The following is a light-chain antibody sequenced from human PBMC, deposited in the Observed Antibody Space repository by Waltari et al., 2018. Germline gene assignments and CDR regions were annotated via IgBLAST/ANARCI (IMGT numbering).Light chain of an antibody. V-gene: IGKV3-11*01. CDR2: DAS. J-gene: IGKJ4*01. CDR1: QSVSTY. Sequence: EIVLTQSPATLSLSPGESATLSCRAGQSVSTYLAWYQQRPGQPPRLLIYDASNRATGIPARFVGSGSGTDFTLTISRLVPEDFAVYYCQERSNWPGGSFGGGTKVEIK. CDR3: QERSNWPGGS.